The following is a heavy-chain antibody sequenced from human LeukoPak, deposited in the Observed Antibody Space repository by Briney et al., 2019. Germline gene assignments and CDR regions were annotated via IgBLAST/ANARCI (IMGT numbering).Heavy chain of an antibody. D-gene: IGHD3-10*01. CDR2: IYPGDSDT. CDR1: GYSFSNYW. J-gene: IGHJ4*02. Sequence: GESLKISCKGVGYSFSNYWIVWVRQMPGRGLEWMGIIYPGDSDTRYSPSFQGQVTISADKSISTAYLQWSSLKASDTAMYYCARRRGSTSRYYFDSWGQGTLVTVSS. V-gene: IGHV5-51*01. CDR3: ARRRGSTSRYYFDS.